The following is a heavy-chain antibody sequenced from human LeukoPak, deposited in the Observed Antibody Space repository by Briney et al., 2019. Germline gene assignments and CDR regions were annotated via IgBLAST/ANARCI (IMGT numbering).Heavy chain of an antibody. V-gene: IGHV3-66*01. CDR1: GFTVSNNY. CDR2: IYSGGST. J-gene: IGHJ4*02. Sequence: GGSLRLSCVASGFTVSNNYMSWVRQVPGKGLEWVSVIYSGGSTYYADSVKGRFTISRDISKNTLYLQMNSLRAEDTAVYYCARDKGGAHSNWGQGTLVTVSS. CDR3: ARDKGGAHSN. D-gene: IGHD4-17*01.